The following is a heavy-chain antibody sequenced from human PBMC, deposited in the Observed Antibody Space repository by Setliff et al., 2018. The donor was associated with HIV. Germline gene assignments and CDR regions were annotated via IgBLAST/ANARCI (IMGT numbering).Heavy chain of an antibody. CDR1: GGSISSYY. V-gene: IGHV4-4*08. Sequence: PSETLSLTCTVSGGSISSYYWSWIRQPPGKGLEWIGYIYTSGSTNYNPSLKSRVTISVDTSKNQFSLKLSSVTAADTAVYYCAREGTEVAGNDAFDIWGQGTMVTVSS. CDR3: AREGTEVAGNDAFDI. J-gene: IGHJ3*02. CDR2: IYTSGST. D-gene: IGHD6-19*01.